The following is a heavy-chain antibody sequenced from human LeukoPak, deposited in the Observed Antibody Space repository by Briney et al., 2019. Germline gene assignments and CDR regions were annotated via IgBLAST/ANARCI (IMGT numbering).Heavy chain of an antibody. D-gene: IGHD2-21*02. CDR1: GFTFSDYY. J-gene: IGHJ4*02. V-gene: IGHV3-11*04. CDR2: ISSSGSTI. CDR3: ARDAARGDCIVDY. Sequence: GGSLRLSCAASGFTFSDYYMSWIRQAPGRGRGWVSYISSSGSTIYYADSVKGRFTISRDNAKNSLYLQMNSLRAEDTAVYYCARDAARGDCIVDYWGQGTLVTVSS.